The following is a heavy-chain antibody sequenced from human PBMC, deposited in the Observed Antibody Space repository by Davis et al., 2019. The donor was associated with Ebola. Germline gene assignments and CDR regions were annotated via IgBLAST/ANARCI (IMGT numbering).Heavy chain of an antibody. D-gene: IGHD2-15*01. Sequence: HTGGFLRLSCAASGFTFSSYWMHWVRQAPGKGLVWVSRINSDGSSTSYADSVKGRFTISRDNAKNTLYLQMNSLRAEDTAVYYCASPGYCSGGSCSGDFDYWGQGTLVTVSS. CDR3: ASPGYCSGGSCSGDFDY. J-gene: IGHJ4*02. CDR1: GFTFSSYW. CDR2: INSDGSST. V-gene: IGHV3-74*01.